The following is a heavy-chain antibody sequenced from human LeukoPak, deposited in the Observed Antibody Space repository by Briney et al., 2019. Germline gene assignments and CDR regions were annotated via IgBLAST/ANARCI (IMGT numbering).Heavy chain of an antibody. V-gene: IGHV4-39*01. Sequence: SETLSLTCTVSGGSISSSSYYWGWIRQPPGKGLEWIGSIYYSGSTYYNPSLKSRVTISVDTSKNQFSLKLSSVTAADTAVYYCARHRRWTILFDYWGQGTLFTVSS. J-gene: IGHJ4*02. CDR2: IYYSGST. CDR3: ARHRRWTILFDY. D-gene: IGHD5-24*01. CDR1: GGSISSSSYY.